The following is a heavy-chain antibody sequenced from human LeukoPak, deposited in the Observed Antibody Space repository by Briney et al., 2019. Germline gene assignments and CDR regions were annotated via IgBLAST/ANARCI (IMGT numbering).Heavy chain of an antibody. CDR3: ARDGSYSSSWYFDY. Sequence: GGSLRLSCAASGFTFSDTWMHWVRQAPGEGLVWVSRIRSDGSDTRYAESVKGRFTISRDNAKNSLYLQMNSLRAEDTAVYYCARDGSYSSSWYFDYWGQGTLVTVSS. D-gene: IGHD6-13*01. V-gene: IGHV3-74*01. J-gene: IGHJ4*02. CDR1: GFTFSDTW. CDR2: IRSDGSDT.